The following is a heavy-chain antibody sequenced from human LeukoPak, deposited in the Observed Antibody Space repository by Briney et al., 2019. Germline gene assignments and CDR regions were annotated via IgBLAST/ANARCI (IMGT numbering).Heavy chain of an antibody. CDR2: ISSGSSYK. D-gene: IGHD6-19*01. J-gene: IGHJ4*02. Sequence: GRSLRLSCAPSGFTFTDYSMKCVRQAPGKGLEWVSSISSGSSYKYYGDSVKGRFSISRDSAKNSLYLQMNSLRAEDTAVYYCVRGPTLIGVAGTWPLDYWGQGTLVVVSS. V-gene: IGHV3-21*06. CDR3: VRGPTLIGVAGTWPLDY. CDR1: GFTFTDYS.